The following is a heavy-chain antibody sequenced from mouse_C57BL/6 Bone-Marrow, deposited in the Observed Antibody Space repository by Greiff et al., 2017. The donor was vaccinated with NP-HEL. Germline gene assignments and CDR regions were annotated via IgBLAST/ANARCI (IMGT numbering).Heavy chain of an antibody. J-gene: IGHJ4*01. V-gene: IGHV2-5*01. CDR1: GFSLTSYG. D-gene: IGHD1-1*01. CDR2: IWRGGST. CDR3: AKSYGSSYEAMDY. Sequence: VKVEESGPGLVQPSQSLSITCTVSGFSLTSYGVHWVRQSPGKGLEWLGVIWRGGSTDYNAAFMSRLSITKDNSKSQVFFKMNSLQADDTAIYYCAKSYGSSYEAMDYWGQGTSVTVSS.